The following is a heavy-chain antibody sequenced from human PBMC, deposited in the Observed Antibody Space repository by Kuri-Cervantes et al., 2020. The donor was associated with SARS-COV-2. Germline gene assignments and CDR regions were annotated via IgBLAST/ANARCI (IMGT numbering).Heavy chain of an antibody. CDR1: GFTFNSYG. Sequence: GESLKISCAASGFTFNSYGMHWVRQAPGKGLEWVALISYDGLNKYYAGSVKGRFTISRDNSKNTLYLQMNSLRAEDTAVYYCARDRSSNWFSTRVAFDIWGQGTMVTVSS. CDR3: ARDRSSNWFSTRVAFDI. CDR2: ISYDGLNK. J-gene: IGHJ3*02. V-gene: IGHV3-30*03. D-gene: IGHD6-13*01.